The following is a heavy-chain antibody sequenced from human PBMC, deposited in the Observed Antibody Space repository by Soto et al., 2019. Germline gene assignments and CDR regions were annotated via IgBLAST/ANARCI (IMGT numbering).Heavy chain of an antibody. Sequence: QVQLVQSGAEVKKPGASVKVSCKASGYTFTSYYMHWVRQAPGQGLEWMGIINPSGGSTSYAQKFQGRVTMARDTSTSTVYMELSSLRSEDTAVYYCARDQGCSGGSCYPDYWGQGTLVTVSS. D-gene: IGHD2-15*01. V-gene: IGHV1-46*01. CDR3: ARDQGCSGGSCYPDY. CDR1: GYTFTSYY. CDR2: INPSGGST. J-gene: IGHJ4*02.